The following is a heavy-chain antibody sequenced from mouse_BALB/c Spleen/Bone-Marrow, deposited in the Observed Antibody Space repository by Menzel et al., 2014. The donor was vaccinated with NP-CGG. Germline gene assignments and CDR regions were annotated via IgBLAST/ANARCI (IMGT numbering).Heavy chain of an antibody. Sequence: VHVKQSEAELVKPGASVKLSCTASGFNIKDTYMHWVKQRPEQGLEWIGRIDPANGNTKYDPKFQGKATITADTSSNTAYLQLSSLTSEDTAVYYCARWEYYAMDYWGQGTSVTVSS. V-gene: IGHV14-3*02. D-gene: IGHD4-1*01. CDR2: IDPANGNT. J-gene: IGHJ4*01. CDR1: GFNIKDTY. CDR3: ARWEYYAMDY.